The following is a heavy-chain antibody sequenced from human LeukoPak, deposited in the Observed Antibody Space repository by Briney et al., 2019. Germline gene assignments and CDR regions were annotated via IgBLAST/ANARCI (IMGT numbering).Heavy chain of an antibody. Sequence: PGWSLRLSCAASGFTFSSYSMNWVRQAPGKGLEGVSYISSSSSTIDYADSVKGRFTISRDNAKNSLYLQMNSRRDEDTAVYYCARGQYRAHGTFDYWGQGTLVTVSS. D-gene: IGHD1-14*01. V-gene: IGHV3-48*02. J-gene: IGHJ4*02. CDR2: ISSSSSTI. CDR1: GFTFSSYS. CDR3: ARGQYRAHGTFDY.